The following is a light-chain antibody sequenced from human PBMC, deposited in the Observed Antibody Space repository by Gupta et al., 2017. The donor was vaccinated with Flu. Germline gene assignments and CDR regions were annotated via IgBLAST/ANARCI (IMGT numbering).Light chain of an antibody. J-gene: IGKJ4*01. CDR3: QQAYSCPLT. V-gene: IGKV1-12*01. CDR2: PAT. CDR1: QTIYSE. Sequence: GDRVSVTCRASQTIYSEVAWYQHKAGKAPKLLIHPATTLQNGVPSRFSGSGYGTDFTLTITSLQPEDFATYYCQQAYSCPLTFGGGTKVEI.